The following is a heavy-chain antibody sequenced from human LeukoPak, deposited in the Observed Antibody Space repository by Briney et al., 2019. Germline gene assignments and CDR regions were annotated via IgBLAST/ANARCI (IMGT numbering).Heavy chain of an antibody. D-gene: IGHD1-26*01. V-gene: IGHV3-53*01. CDR1: GFTVSSNY. J-gene: IGHJ6*02. CDR2: IYSDGST. CDR3: AREKVGDLTHFYSYGMDV. Sequence: PGGSLRLSCAASGFTVSSNYMSWVRQAPGQGLEWISVIYSDGSTYYADSVKGRFTISRDNSKNTLYLQMNSLRAEDTAVYYCAREKVGDLTHFYSYGMDVWGRGTTVTVSS.